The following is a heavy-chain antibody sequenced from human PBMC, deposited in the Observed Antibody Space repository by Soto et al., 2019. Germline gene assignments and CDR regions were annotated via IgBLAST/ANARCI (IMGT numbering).Heavy chain of an antibody. J-gene: IGHJ3*02. CDR2: ISWNSGSI. CDR3: AKDIGRWLHAFDI. CDR1: GFTFDDYA. Sequence: EVQLVESGGGLVQPGRSLRLSCAASGFTFDDYAMHWVRQTPGKGLEWVSGISWNSGSIGYADSVKGRFTISRDDAKNSLFLQMNSLRAEDTALYYCAKDIGRWLHAFDIWGQGTMVTVSS. D-gene: IGHD5-18*01. V-gene: IGHV3-9*01.